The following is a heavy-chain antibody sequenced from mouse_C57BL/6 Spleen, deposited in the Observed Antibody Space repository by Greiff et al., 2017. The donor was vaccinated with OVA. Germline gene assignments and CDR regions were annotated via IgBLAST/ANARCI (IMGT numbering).Heavy chain of an antibody. CDR1: GYTFTDYY. D-gene: IGHD1-1*01. J-gene: IGHJ3*01. Sequence: EVKLQQSGPELVKPGASVKISCKASGYTFTDYYMNWVKQSHGKSLEWIGDINPNNGGTSYNQKFKGKATLTVDKSSSTAYMELRSLTSEDSAVYYCARGGYGSSYGFAYWGQGTLVTVSA. V-gene: IGHV1-26*01. CDR2: INPNNGGT. CDR3: ARGGYGSSYGFAY.